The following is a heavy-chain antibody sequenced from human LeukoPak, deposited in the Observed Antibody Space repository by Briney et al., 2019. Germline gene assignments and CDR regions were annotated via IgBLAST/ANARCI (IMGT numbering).Heavy chain of an antibody. CDR3: ARGRSYYPGNWFDP. CDR2: INHSGST. J-gene: IGHJ5*02. CDR1: GGSFSGYY. Sequence: KPSETLSLTCAVYGGSFSGYYWSWICQPPGKGLEWIGEINHSGSTNYNPSLKSRVTISVDTSKNQFSLKLSSVTAADTAVYYCARGRSYYPGNWFDPWGQGTLVTVSS. D-gene: IGHD3-10*01. V-gene: IGHV4-34*01.